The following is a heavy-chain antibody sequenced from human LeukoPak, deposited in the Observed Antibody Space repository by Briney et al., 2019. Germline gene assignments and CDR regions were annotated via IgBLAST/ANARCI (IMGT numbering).Heavy chain of an antibody. Sequence: SETLSLTCAASGGSISSYYWSWIRQPPGKRLASIGHIGYSGSTIYNPALKRRVTITLDTPKNLFSLNPTSVTAADTAVYYCARDYGGNSITFGIWGQGTMVTVSS. CDR3: ARDYGGNSITFGI. V-gene: IGHV4-59*01. J-gene: IGHJ3*02. D-gene: IGHD4-23*01. CDR2: IGYSGST. CDR1: GGSISSYY.